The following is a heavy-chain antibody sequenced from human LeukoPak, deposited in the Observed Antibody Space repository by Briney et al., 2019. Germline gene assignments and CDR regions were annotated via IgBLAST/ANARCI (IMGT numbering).Heavy chain of an antibody. D-gene: IGHD1/OR15-1a*01. CDR1: RFTFADYT. CDR3: AKERRYGTAQGTFDY. V-gene: IGHV3-9*01. CDR2: INWYSVTI. J-gene: IGHJ4*02. Sequence: PGGSLSLSCALSRFTFADYTMHWVRQAAGPGVKWVSGINWYSVTIAYAASVKGRFTISRANAENSLNLQINSLRAEDTALYCCAKERRYGTAQGTFDYWGQGTLVTVSS.